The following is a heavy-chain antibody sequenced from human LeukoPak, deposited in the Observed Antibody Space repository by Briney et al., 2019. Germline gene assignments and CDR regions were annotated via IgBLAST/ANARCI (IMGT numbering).Heavy chain of an antibody. J-gene: IGHJ4*01. CDR3: ARPKDGYTNFDY. V-gene: IGHV1-8*01. D-gene: IGHD5-24*01. CDR1: GYTFSNYD. CDR2: MNPNSGNT. Sequence: ASVKVTCKASGYTFSNYDINWVRQATAQGLEWMGWMNPNSGNTGYAQKFQGRVTMTRDTSISTAYMELGSLTSEDTAVYYCARPKDGYTNFDYWGHGTLVTVSS.